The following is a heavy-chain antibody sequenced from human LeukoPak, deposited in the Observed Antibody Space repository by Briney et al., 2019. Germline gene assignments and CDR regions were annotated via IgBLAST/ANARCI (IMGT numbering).Heavy chain of an antibody. CDR3: ARGVTDVHFDS. Sequence: PSETLSLTCTVSGGSINSYYWTWMRQPPRKGLEWIGYIYYSRSTNYNPSLKSRVTISVETSKNQFSLKLSSVTAADTAVYYCARGVTDVHFDSWGQGTLVTVSS. CDR2: IYYSRST. CDR1: GGSINSYY. J-gene: IGHJ4*02. D-gene: IGHD4-23*01. V-gene: IGHV4-59*01.